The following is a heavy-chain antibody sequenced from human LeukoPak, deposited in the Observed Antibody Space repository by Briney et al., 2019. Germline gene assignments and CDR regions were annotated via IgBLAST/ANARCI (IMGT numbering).Heavy chain of an antibody. CDR1: GFAFNTYA. Sequence: NPGGSLRLSCAASGFAFNTYAMNWVRQAPGKGLEWVSTISSTGSYIYYADSLKGRFTISRDNAKNSLYLQMNSLRAEDTAVYYCARTPTYYDILTGYWTDDAFDIWGQGTMVTVSS. D-gene: IGHD3-9*01. CDR3: ARTPTYYDILTGYWTDDAFDI. CDR2: ISSTGSYI. V-gene: IGHV3-21*04. J-gene: IGHJ3*02.